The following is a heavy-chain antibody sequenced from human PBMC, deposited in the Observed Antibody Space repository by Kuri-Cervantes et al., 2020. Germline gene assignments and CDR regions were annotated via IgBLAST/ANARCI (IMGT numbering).Heavy chain of an antibody. CDR2: ISGSGGST. V-gene: IGHV3-23*01. D-gene: IGHD3-10*01. CDR3: TTSIPRYGSGSYYYYYMDV. CDR1: GFTFSSYA. J-gene: IGHJ6*03. Sequence: GGSLRLSCAASGFTFSSYAMSWVRQAPGKGLEWVSAISGSGGSTYYADSVKGRFTISRDDSKNTLYLQMNSLKTEDTAVYYCTTSIPRYGSGSYYYYYMDVWGKGTTVTVSS.